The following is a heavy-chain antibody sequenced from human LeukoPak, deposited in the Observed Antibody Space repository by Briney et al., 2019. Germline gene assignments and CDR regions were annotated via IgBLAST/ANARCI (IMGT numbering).Heavy chain of an antibody. Sequence: GASVKVSCKASGYTFTSYYLHWVRQAPGQGLEWMGIINPGEGNTNYAQKFQGRVTMTSDTSTSTAYMELRSLRSDDTAVYYCARDRGIAEADSFDPWGQGTLVTVSS. D-gene: IGHD6-13*01. CDR1: GYTFTSYY. CDR3: ARDRGIAEADSFDP. CDR2: INPGEGNT. J-gene: IGHJ5*02. V-gene: IGHV1-46*01.